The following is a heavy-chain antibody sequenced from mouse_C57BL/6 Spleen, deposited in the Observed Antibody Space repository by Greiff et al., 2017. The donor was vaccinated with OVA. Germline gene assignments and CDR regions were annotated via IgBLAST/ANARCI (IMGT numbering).Heavy chain of an antibody. V-gene: IGHV1-78*01. J-gene: IGHJ4*01. D-gene: IGHD1-1*02. CDR2: IYPRDGST. CDR1: GYTFTDHT. CDR3: ARKGDYRAMDY. Sequence: QVQLQQSDAELVKPGASVKISCKVSGYTFTDHTIHWMKQRPEQGLEWIGYIYPRDGSTKYNEKFKGKATLTAAKSSSTAYLQLSSLTSEDSAVYVCARKGDYRAMDYWGQGTTVTVSS.